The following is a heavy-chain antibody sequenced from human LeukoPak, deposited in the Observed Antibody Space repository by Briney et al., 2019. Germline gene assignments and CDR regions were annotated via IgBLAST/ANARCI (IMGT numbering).Heavy chain of an antibody. D-gene: IGHD4-23*01. CDR2: IYTSGST. Sequence: PSETLSLTCTVSGGSISSGSYYWSWIRQPAGKGLEWIGRIYTSGSTNYNPSLKSRVTISVDTSKNQFSLKLSSVTAADTAVYYCARRAYTVVTPSAAFDIWGQGTMVTVSS. CDR1: GGSISSGSYY. CDR3: ARRAYTVVTPSAAFDI. J-gene: IGHJ3*02. V-gene: IGHV4-61*02.